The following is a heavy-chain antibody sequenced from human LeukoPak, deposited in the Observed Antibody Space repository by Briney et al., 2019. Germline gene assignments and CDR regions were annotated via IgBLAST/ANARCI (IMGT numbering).Heavy chain of an antibody. CDR2: INPNSGDT. J-gene: IGHJ4*02. V-gene: IGHV1-2*06. D-gene: IGHD2-2*01. CDR1: GYTFTGYH. CDR3: ARDYCSSTSCLFDY. Sequence: ASVTVSFKASGYTFTGYHMHWVRQAPGQGLEWMGRINPNSGDTNYAQKFQGRVTMTRDTSISTAYMELSRLRSDDTAVYYCARDYCSSTSCLFDYWGQGTLVTVSS.